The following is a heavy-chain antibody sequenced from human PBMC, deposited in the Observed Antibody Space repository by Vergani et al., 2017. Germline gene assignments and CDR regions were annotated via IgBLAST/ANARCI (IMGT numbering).Heavy chain of an antibody. CDR2: IHHSGDT. CDR1: DSSIMTNPY. CDR3: SRQRGTGGFFPSSYFYGMDV. V-gene: IGHV4-38-2*01. Sequence: QVQLQESGPGLVKPSETLTLTCDVSDSSIMTNPYWGWFRQSPGKGLEWIGCIHHSGDTHYNSSLKSRVSISNVSSSKFSLSLTSVTAADTAIYYCSRQRGTGGFFPSSYFYGMDVWGHGTTVTVSS. D-gene: IGHD3-10*01. J-gene: IGHJ6*02.